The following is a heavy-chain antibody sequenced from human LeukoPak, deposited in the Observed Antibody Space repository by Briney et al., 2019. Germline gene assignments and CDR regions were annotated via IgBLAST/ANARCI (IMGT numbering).Heavy chain of an antibody. CDR1: RFTFSYYY. D-gene: IGHD5-18*01. Sequence: TPGVSLSLSCAGSRFTFSYYYRMWIRQAPGKGRVGVSYISSSGNIIYSAYSAKALFPISRDNAQHSLYLQINSLRAEDTAVYYCARATAADTAMIYFDYWGQGTLVTASA. J-gene: IGHJ4*02. CDR2: ISSSGNII. CDR3: ARATAADTAMIYFDY. V-gene: IGHV3-11*01.